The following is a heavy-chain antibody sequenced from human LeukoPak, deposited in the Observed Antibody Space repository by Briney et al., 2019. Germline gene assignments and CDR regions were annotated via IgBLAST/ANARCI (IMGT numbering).Heavy chain of an antibody. Sequence: PGGSLRLSCATSGFTFSAYEMDRVRQAPGKGLEWISYISDSGVSIHYADSVRGRFSISRDNAKDALLLQMNTLRAEDTAVYYCVRGRHSANNYGGDYWGQGTLVTVSS. D-gene: IGHD5-12*01. CDR1: GFTFSAYE. CDR2: ISDSGVSI. J-gene: IGHJ4*02. V-gene: IGHV3-48*03. CDR3: VRGRHSANNYGGDY.